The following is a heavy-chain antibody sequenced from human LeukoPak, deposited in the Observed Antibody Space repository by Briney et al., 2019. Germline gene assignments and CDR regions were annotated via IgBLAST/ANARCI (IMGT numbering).Heavy chain of an antibody. CDR2: ISYDGNNK. V-gene: IGHV3-30*04. J-gene: IGHJ4*02. CDR3: AREGSLYTFDY. Sequence: GGSLRLSCAASGFTFSTYAMHWVRQAPGKGLEWVAVISYDGNNKEYEDSVKGRFTIYRDNSKNTLYLQMNSLRTEDTAVYYCAREGSLYTFDYWGQGTLVTVSS. CDR1: GFTFSTYA. D-gene: IGHD3-16*01.